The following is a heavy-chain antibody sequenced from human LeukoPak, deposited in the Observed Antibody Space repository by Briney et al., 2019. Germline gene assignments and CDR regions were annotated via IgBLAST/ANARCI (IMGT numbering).Heavy chain of an antibody. Sequence: SETLSLTCAVYGGSFSGYYWSWIRQPPGKGLEWIGEINHSGSTYYNPSLKSRVTISVDTSKNQFSLKLSSVTAADTAVYYCARAEDIVVVVAAYGAFDIWGQGTMVTVSS. CDR1: GGSFSGYY. J-gene: IGHJ3*02. CDR3: ARAEDIVVVVAAYGAFDI. D-gene: IGHD2-15*01. V-gene: IGHV4-34*09. CDR2: INHSGST.